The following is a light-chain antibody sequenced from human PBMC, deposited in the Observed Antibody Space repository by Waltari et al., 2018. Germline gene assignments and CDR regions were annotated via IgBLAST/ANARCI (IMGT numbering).Light chain of an antibody. CDR2: RNN. V-gene: IGLV10-54*04. Sequence: QAGLTQPPSVSKGLRQTATLSCPGNRNNVGNQGAAWLQQHQGQPPKLLSYRNNNRPSGISDRFSASRLGNTAFLTISGLQPEDEADYYCSAWDSDLTVYVFGTGTKVTVL. CDR1: RNNVGNQG. CDR3: SAWDSDLTVYV. J-gene: IGLJ1*01.